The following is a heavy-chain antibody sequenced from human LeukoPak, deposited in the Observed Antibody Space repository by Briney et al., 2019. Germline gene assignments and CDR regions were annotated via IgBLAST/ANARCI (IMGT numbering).Heavy chain of an antibody. D-gene: IGHD6-6*01. J-gene: IGHJ6*03. V-gene: IGHV4-59*01. CDR3: ARRWSSSDYYYMDV. CDR1: GGSISSYY. CDR2: IYYSGST. Sequence: ASETLSLTCTVSGGSISSYYWSWIRQPPGKGLEWIGYIYYSGSTNYNPSLKSRVTISVDTSKNQFSLKLSSVTAADTAVYYCARRWSSSDYYYMDVWGRGTTVTVSS.